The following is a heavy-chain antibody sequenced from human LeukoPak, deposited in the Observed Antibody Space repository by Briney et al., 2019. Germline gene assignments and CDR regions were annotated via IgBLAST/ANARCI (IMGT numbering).Heavy chain of an antibody. CDR2: INLSGGAP. D-gene: IGHD6-19*01. J-gene: IGHJ4*02. CDR3: ATDRLSIAVAGTEYYFDY. Sequence: EASVKVSCKASGYTFTDYSMHWVRQGQAPGQGLEWVGWINLSGGAPNYAQKFQGRVTMTEDTSTDTAYMELSSLRSEDTAVYYCATDRLSIAVAGTEYYFDYWGQGTLVTVSS. V-gene: IGHV1-2*02. CDR1: GYTFTDYS.